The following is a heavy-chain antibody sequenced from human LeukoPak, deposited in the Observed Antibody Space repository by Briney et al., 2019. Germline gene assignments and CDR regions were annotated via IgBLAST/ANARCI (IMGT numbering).Heavy chain of an antibody. Sequence: ASVKVSCKASGYTXTSYGIXWVXXAPGQXXEXMGXISAYNGNTNYAQKLQGRVSMTTDTSTSTVYMELRSLRSDDTAVYYCARVAVAGGTYYFDYWGQGTLVTVSS. CDR2: ISAYNGNT. CDR3: ARVAVAGGTYYFDY. V-gene: IGHV1-18*01. CDR1: GYTXTSYG. J-gene: IGHJ4*02. D-gene: IGHD6-19*01.